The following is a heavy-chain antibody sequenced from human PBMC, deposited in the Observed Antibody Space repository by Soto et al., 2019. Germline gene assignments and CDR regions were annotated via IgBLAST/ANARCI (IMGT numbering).Heavy chain of an antibody. D-gene: IGHD3-10*01. CDR3: ARDSTGVRGVIKSPGFEP. V-gene: IGHV4-31*03. Sequence: SETLSLTCTVSGGSISSGGYYWSWIRQHPGKGLEWIGYIYYSGSTYYNPSLKSRVTISVDTSKNQFSLKLSSVTAADTAVYYCARDSTGVRGVIKSPGFEPWGQGTLVTVSS. CDR1: GGSISSGGYY. J-gene: IGHJ5*02. CDR2: IYYSGST.